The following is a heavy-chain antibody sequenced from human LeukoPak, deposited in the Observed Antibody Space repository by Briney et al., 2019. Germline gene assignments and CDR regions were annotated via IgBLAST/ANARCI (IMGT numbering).Heavy chain of an antibody. CDR3: ARVSTGLFDY. Sequence: PSQTLSLTCAVSGGSIGSGGYSWSWIRQPPGEGLEWIGYIYHSGSTYYNPSLKSRVTISVDRSKNQFSLKLSSVTAAYTAVYYCARVSTGLFDYWGQGTLVTVSS. V-gene: IGHV4-30-2*01. D-gene: IGHD5/OR15-5a*01. J-gene: IGHJ4*02. CDR1: GGSIGSGGYS. CDR2: IYHSGST.